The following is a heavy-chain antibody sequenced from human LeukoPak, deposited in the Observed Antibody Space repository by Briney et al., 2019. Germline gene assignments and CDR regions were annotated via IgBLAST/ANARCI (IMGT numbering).Heavy chain of an antibody. CDR3: VKPQPGGGFDY. V-gene: IGHV3-64*01. D-gene: IGHD1-14*01. J-gene: IGHJ4*02. CDR2: ISSNGGST. CDR1: GFTFSSYA. Sequence: GGSLRLSCAASGFTFSSYAMHWVRQAPGKGLEYVSAISSNGGSTYYANSVKGRFTISRDNSKNTLYLQMGSLRAEDTAVYYCVKPQPGGGFDYWGQGTLVTVSS.